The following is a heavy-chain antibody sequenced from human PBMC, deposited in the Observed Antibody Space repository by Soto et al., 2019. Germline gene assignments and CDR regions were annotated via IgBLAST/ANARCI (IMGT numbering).Heavy chain of an antibody. D-gene: IGHD6-13*01. CDR1: GDSVSSNSAA. V-gene: IGHV6-1*01. CDR2: TYYRSKWYN. J-gene: IGHJ6*02. CDR3: ARDDWGQQLVRGRGFYYGMDV. Sequence: PSQTLSLTCAISGDSVSSNSAAWNWIRQSPSRGLEWLGRTYYRSKWYNDYAVSVKSRITINPDTSKNQFSLQLNSVTPEDTAVYYFARDDWGQQLVRGRGFYYGMDVWGQGTTVTVSS.